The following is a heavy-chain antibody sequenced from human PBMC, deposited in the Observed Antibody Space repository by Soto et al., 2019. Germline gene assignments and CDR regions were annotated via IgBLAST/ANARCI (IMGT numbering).Heavy chain of an antibody. CDR2: IYYSGST. V-gene: IGHV4-31*03. D-gene: IGHD4-17*01. CDR1: GGSISSGGYY. Sequence: SETLSLTCTVSGGSISSGGYYWSWIRQHPGKGLEWIGYIYYSGSTYYNPSLKSRVTISVDTSKNQFSLKLSSVTAADTAVYYCARDGPLAPGDYYYGMDVWGQGXTVTVSS. J-gene: IGHJ6*02. CDR3: ARDGPLAPGDYYYGMDV.